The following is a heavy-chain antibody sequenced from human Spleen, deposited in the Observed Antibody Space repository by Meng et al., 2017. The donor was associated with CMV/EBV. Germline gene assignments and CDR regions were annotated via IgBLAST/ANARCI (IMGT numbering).Heavy chain of an antibody. V-gene: IGHV3-23*01. CDR2: ITGSGGST. CDR3: ARVGSSSWYWGDY. Sequence: GESLKISCAASGFSFSNYAMSWVRQAPGKGLKWVSTITGSGGSTSYADSVKGRFTISRDNAKNSLYLQMNSLRAEDTAVYYCARVGSSSWYWGDYWGQGTLVTVSS. D-gene: IGHD6-13*01. J-gene: IGHJ4*02. CDR1: GFSFSNYA.